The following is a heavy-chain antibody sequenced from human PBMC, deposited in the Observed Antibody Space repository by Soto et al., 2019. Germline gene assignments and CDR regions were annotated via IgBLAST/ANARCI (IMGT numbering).Heavy chain of an antibody. Sequence: QVELVQSGAEVKEPGASVKVSGKASGYTSTSYYMQWVRQTPRQGLEWMGTINTNDGTIIYAEQLKGRMTMTRDMCTKTFYRELRSLRSEDTAVYYCARDSSTLVREVDQPALQFYPWGQRTLVTVVS. CDR1: GYTSTSYY. CDR2: INTNDGTI. CDR3: ARDSSTLVREVDQPALQFYP. V-gene: IGHV1-46*04. J-gene: IGHJ5*02. D-gene: IGHD3-10*01.